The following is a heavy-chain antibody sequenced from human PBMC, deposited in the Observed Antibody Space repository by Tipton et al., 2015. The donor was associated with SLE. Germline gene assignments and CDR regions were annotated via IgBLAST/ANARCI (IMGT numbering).Heavy chain of an antibody. V-gene: IGHV1-69*10. D-gene: IGHD2-15*01. J-gene: IGHJ6*02. Sequence: QSGPEVKKPGASVQISCKASGYTFITYYIHWVRQAPGQGLEWMGGIIPILGIANYAQKFQGRFTITTDESTSTAYMELSSLRSEDAAVYYCATGEWVAATLRYYYGMDVWGQGTTVTVSS. CDR3: ATGEWVAATLRYYYGMDV. CDR1: GYTFITYY. CDR2: IIPILGIA.